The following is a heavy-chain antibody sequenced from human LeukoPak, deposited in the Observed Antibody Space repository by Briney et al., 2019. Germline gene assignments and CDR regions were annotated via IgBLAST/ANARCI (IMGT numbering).Heavy chain of an antibody. J-gene: IGHJ6*03. CDR1: GYTFTGYS. CDR3: ARDGSDFMVRGVAMDV. D-gene: IGHD3-10*01. V-gene: IGHV1-2*02. CDR2: INPNSGGT. Sequence: ASVKVSCKASGYTFTGYSIHWVRQAPGQGLEWMGWINPNSGGTKYAQKFQGRVTMTRDTSINTTYMELSRLRSDDTAVYYCARDGSDFMVRGVAMDVWGKGTTVIISS.